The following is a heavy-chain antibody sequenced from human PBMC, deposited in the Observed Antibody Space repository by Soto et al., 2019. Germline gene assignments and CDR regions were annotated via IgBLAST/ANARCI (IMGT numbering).Heavy chain of an antibody. V-gene: IGHV6-1*01. J-gene: IGHJ6*02. D-gene: IGHD3-10*01. CDR3: ARGSSEDGYYYYGMDV. CDR1: GDSVSSNSAA. Sequence: KQSQTLSLTCAISGDSVSSNSAAWNWIRQSPSRGLEWLGRTYYRSKWYNDYAVSVKSRITINPDTSKNQFSLQLNSVTPEDTAVYYCARGSSEDGYYYYGMDVWGQGTTVTVSS. CDR2: TYYRSKWYN.